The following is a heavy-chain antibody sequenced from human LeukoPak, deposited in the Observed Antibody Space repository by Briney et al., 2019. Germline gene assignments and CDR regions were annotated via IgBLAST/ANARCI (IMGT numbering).Heavy chain of an antibody. J-gene: IGHJ4*02. CDR3: ARRDGYNWYYFDY. Sequence: GGSLRLSCAASGFTFSSYWMSWVRQAPGKGLEWVANIKQDGSEKYYVDSVKGRFTISRDNAKNSLYLQMNSLRAEDTAVYYCARRDGYNWYYFDYWGQGTLVTVSS. CDR1: GFTFSSYW. D-gene: IGHD5-24*01. CDR2: IKQDGSEK. V-gene: IGHV3-7*01.